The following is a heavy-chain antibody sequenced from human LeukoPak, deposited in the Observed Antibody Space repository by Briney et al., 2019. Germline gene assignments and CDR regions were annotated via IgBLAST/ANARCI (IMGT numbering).Heavy chain of an antibody. J-gene: IGHJ4*02. D-gene: IGHD3-16*01. Sequence: PSETLSLTCTVSGGSISAYYWSWIRQPPGKGLEWIGYVFYSGSTNYNPSLQSRVTISVDTSKNQFSLNLRSVTAADSAVYYCARAWGYFVYWGQGTLVTVSS. CDR2: VFYSGST. V-gene: IGHV4-59*01. CDR1: GGSISAYY. CDR3: ARAWGYFVY.